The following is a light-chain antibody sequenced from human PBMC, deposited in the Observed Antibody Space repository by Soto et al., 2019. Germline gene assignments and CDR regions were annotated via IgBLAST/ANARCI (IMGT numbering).Light chain of an antibody. CDR2: GAS. CDR3: QQYGSSFT. J-gene: IGKJ3*01. CDR1: QSVTSNY. Sequence: ETVLTQSPGTLSLSPGERATLSCWASQSVTSNYLAWYQQKPGQAPRLLIYGASNRATGIPDRFGGSGSGTDFTLTISRLEPEDFAVYYCQQYGSSFTFGPGTKVDIK. V-gene: IGKV3-20*01.